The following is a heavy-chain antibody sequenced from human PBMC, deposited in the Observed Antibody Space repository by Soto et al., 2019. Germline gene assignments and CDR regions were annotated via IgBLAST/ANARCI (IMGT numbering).Heavy chain of an antibody. Sequence: PGGSLRLSCAASGITVSSSYMSWARQAPGKGLEWVSVIYSGGSTYYADSVKGRFTISRDNSKNTLYLQMNSLRAEDTAVYYCAGRYCSSTSCYYYGMDVWGQGTTVTVSS. CDR3: AGRYCSSTSCYYYGMDV. J-gene: IGHJ6*02. CDR2: IYSGGST. CDR1: GITVSSSY. V-gene: IGHV3-66*01. D-gene: IGHD2-2*01.